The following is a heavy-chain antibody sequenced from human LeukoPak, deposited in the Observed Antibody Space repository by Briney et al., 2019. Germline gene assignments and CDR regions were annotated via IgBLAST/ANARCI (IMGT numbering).Heavy chain of an antibody. V-gene: IGHV1-69*13. J-gene: IGHJ6*02. Sequence: SVKVSCKASGGTFSSYAISWVRRAPGQGLEWMGGIIPIFGTANYAQKFQGRVTITADESTSTAYMELSSLRSEDTAVYYCAREPIVVVPAADSVYYYYGMDVWGQGTTVTASS. CDR3: AREPIVVVPAADSVYYYYGMDV. D-gene: IGHD2-2*01. CDR1: GGTFSSYA. CDR2: IIPIFGTA.